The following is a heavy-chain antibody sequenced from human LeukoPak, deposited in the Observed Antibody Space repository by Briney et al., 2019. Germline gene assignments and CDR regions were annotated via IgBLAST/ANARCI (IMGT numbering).Heavy chain of an antibody. J-gene: IGHJ4*02. Sequence: PGGSLRLSCAASGFTFSSYGMHWVRQAPGKGLEWVAFIRYDGSNKYYADSVKGRFTISRDNSKNTLYLQMNSLRAEDTAVYYCAKDPSHYYDSSGPTDYWGQGTLVTVSS. D-gene: IGHD3-22*01. CDR2: IRYDGSNK. V-gene: IGHV3-30*02. CDR3: AKDPSHYYDSSGPTDY. CDR1: GFTFSSYG.